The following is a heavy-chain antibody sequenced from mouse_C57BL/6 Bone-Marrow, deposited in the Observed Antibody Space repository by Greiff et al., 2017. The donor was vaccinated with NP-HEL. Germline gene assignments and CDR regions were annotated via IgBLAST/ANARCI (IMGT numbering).Heavy chain of an antibody. CDR1: GYTFTSYD. J-gene: IGHJ2*01. CDR3: ARLNYYGSSYGGDY. CDR2: IYPRDGST. V-gene: IGHV1-85*01. D-gene: IGHD1-1*01. Sequence: QVQLKESGPELVKPGASVKLSCKASGYTFTSYDINWVKQRPGQGLEWIGWIYPRDGSTKYNEKFKGKATLTVDTSSSTAYMELHSLTSEDSAVYFCARLNYYGSSYGGDYWGQGTTLTVSS.